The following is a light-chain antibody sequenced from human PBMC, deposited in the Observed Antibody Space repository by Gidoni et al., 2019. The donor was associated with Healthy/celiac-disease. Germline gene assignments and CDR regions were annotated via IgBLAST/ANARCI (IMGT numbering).Light chain of an antibody. V-gene: IGKV3-15*01. CDR3: QQYNNWPPFT. J-gene: IGKJ3*01. CDR2: CAS. Sequence: EIVMTQSPATLSVSPGERATLSCRASQSVSSNLAWYQQKPCQAPRLLIYCASTRATGIPTRFSGSGSGTEFTLTISSLQSEDFAVYYCQQYNNWPPFTFGPGTKVDIK. CDR1: QSVSSN.